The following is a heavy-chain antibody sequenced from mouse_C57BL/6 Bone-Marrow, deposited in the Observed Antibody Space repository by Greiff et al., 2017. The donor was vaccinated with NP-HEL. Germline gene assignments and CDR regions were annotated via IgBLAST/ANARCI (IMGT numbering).Heavy chain of an antibody. J-gene: IGHJ4*01. CDR2: ISSGGSYT. Sequence: DVQLVESGGDLVKPGGSLKLSCAASGFTFSSYGMSWVRQTPDKRLEWVATISSGGSYTYYPDSVKGRFTISRDNAKNTLYLQMSSLKSEDTAMYYCASPYSNYVGDYWGQGTSVTVSS. V-gene: IGHV5-6*01. CDR3: ASPYSNYVGDY. D-gene: IGHD2-5*01. CDR1: GFTFSSYG.